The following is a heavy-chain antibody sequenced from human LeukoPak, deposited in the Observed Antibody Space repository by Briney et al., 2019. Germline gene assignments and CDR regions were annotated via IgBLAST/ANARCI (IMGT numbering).Heavy chain of an antibody. CDR3: ARGGGSGWYHWFDP. CDR2: INHSGST. CDR1: GGSFSGYY. Sequence: SETLSLTCAVDGGSFSGYYWSWIRQPPGKGLEWIGEINHSGSTNYNPSLKSRVTISVDTSKNQFSLKLSSVTAADTAVYYCARGGGSGWYHWFDPWGQGTLVTVSS. D-gene: IGHD6-19*01. J-gene: IGHJ5*02. V-gene: IGHV4-34*01.